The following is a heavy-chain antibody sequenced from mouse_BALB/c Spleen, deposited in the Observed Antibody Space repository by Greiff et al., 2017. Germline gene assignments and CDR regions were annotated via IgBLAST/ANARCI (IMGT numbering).Heavy chain of an antibody. V-gene: IGHV5-17*02. CDR1: GFTFSSFG. CDR3: ARIGNYVYAMDY. CDR2: ISSGSSTI. D-gene: IGHD2-1*01. J-gene: IGHJ4*01. Sequence: EVKLMESGGGLVQPGGSRKLSCAASGFTFSSFGMHWVRQAPEKGLEWVAYISSGSSTIYYADTVKGRFTISRDNPKNTLFLQMTSLRSEDTAMYYCARIGNYVYAMDYWGQGTSVTVSS.